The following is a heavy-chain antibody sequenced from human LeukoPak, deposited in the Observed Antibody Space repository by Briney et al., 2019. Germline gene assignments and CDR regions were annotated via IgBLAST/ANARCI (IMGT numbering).Heavy chain of an antibody. CDR1: GGSFSGYY. Sequence: PSETLSLTCAAYGGSFSGYYWSWIRQPPGKGLEWIGEINHSGSTNYNPSLKSRVTISVDTSKNQFSLKLSSVTAADTAVYYCARYASPSSGAFDIWGQGTMVTVSS. V-gene: IGHV4-34*01. J-gene: IGHJ3*02. CDR2: INHSGST. CDR3: ARYASPSSGAFDI. D-gene: IGHD3-10*01.